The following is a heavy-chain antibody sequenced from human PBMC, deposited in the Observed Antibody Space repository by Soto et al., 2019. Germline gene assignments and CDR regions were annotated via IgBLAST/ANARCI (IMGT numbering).Heavy chain of an antibody. V-gene: IGHV4-39*01. CDR1: GGSISSSSYY. D-gene: IGHD5-12*01. CDR3: ASHPSGWLQPPVDY. CDR2: IYYSGST. Sequence: SETLSLTCTVSGGSISSSSYYWGWIRQPPGKGLEWIGSIYYSGSTYYNPSLKSRVTISVDTSKNQFSLKLSSVIAADTAVYYCASHPSGWLQPPVDYWGQGTLVTVSS. J-gene: IGHJ4*02.